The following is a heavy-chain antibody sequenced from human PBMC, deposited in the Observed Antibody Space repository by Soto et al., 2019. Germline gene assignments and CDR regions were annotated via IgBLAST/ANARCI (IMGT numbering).Heavy chain of an antibody. Sequence: TGGSLRLSCAASGFTFSSYAMSWVRQAPGKGLEWVSAISGSGGSTYYADSVKGRFTISRDNSKNTLYLQMNSLRAEDTAVYYCAKDRPPVGVAATLIRKYYFDEWGPGTLVTVSS. CDR1: GFTFSSYA. V-gene: IGHV3-23*01. D-gene: IGHD2-15*01. CDR3: AKDRPPVGVAATLIRKYYFDE. CDR2: ISGSGGST. J-gene: IGHJ4*02.